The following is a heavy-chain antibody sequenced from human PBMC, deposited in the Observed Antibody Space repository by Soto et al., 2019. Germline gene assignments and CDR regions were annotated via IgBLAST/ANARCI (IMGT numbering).Heavy chain of an antibody. CDR1: GDSINNDY. CDR2: IFYSGST. CDR3: VTGGDGYRFDY. J-gene: IGHJ4*02. Sequence: SETLSLTCTVSGDSINNDYWSWIRQPPGKGLEWIGYIFYSGSTNYNPSLKSRVTMSVDRSKNHFSLKLTSVTAADTAVYYCVTGGDGYRFDYWGQGTLVTVSS. V-gene: IGHV4-59*01. D-gene: IGHD2-21*02.